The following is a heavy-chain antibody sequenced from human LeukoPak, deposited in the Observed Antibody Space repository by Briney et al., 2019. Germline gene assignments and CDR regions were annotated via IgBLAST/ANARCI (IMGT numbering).Heavy chain of an antibody. CDR2: SYTRGST. CDR3: ARGGLRATTYFPYYYYYYMDV. J-gene: IGHJ6*03. CDR1: GVSISGGSYY. V-gene: IGHV4-61*02. Sequence: SETLCLTCTASGVSISGGSYYWSCIGQPDGKGLEWRGRSYTRGSTNYNPSHKRRVTISVDTSKNQFSLKLSSVPAADTAVYYCARGGLRATTYFPYYYYYYMDVWGKGTTVTISS. D-gene: IGHD5-12*01.